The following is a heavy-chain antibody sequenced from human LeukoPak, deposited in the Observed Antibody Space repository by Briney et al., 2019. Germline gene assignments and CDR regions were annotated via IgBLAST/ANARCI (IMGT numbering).Heavy chain of an antibody. J-gene: IGHJ4*02. D-gene: IGHD3-22*01. CDR1: GFTFSSYA. V-gene: IGHV3-23*01. CDR2: ISGSGDNT. CDR3: AKGSYYDSSGSFYLDY. Sequence: GGSLRLSCTASGFTFSSYAMSWVRQAPGKGLEWVSGISGSGDNTYYADSVKGRFTISRDNSKNTLYVQVNSLGTEDTAAYYCAKGSYYDSSGSFYLDYWGQGTLVTVSS.